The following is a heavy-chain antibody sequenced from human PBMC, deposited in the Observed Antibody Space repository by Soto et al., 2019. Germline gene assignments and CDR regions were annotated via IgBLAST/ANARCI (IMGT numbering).Heavy chain of an antibody. Sequence: EVQLLESGGGLVQPGGSLRLSCAASGFTFSSYAMSWVRQAPGKGLEWVSAISGSGGSTYYADSVKGRFTISRDNSKNTLYLQMNSLGAEDTAVYYCAKVGDYYDSSGRVPYYYGMDVWGQGTTVTVSS. CDR2: ISGSGGST. CDR3: AKVGDYYDSSGRVPYYYGMDV. J-gene: IGHJ6*02. V-gene: IGHV3-23*01. CDR1: GFTFSSYA. D-gene: IGHD3-22*01.